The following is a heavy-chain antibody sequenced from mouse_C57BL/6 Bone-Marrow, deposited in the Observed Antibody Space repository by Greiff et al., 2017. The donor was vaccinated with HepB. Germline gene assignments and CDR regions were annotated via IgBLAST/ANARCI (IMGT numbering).Heavy chain of an antibody. V-gene: IGHV5-4*03. CDR3: ARGPPDYDFDY. Sequence: EVKLMESGGGLVKPGGSLKLSCAASGFTFSSYAMSWVRQTPEKRLEWVATISDGGSYTYYPDNVKGRFTISRDNAKNNLYLQMSHLKSEDTAMYYCARGPPDYDFDYWGQGTTLTVSS. D-gene: IGHD2-4*01. CDR2: ISDGGSYT. J-gene: IGHJ2*01. CDR1: GFTFSSYA.